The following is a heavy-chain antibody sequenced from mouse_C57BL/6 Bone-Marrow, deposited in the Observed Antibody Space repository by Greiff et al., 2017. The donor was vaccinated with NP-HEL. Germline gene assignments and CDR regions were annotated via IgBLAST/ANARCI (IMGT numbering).Heavy chain of an antibody. V-gene: IGHV1-75*01. CDR2: IFPGSGST. J-gene: IGHJ2*01. D-gene: IGHD2-10*01. Sequence: VQLQQSGPELVKPGASVKISCKASGYTFTDYYINWVKQRPGQGLEWIGWIFPGSGSTYYNEKFKGKATLTVDKSSSTAYMLLSSLTSEDSAVYFCAGRDLLGLRYFDYWGQGTTLTVSS. CDR1: GYTFTDYY. CDR3: AGRDLLGLRYFDY.